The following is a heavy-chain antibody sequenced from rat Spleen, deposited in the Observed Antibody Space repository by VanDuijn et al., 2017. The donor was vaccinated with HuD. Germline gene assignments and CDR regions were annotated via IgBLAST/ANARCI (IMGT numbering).Heavy chain of an antibody. J-gene: IGHJ2*01. CDR1: GFTFNDYD. D-gene: IGHD1-6*01. CDR2: ILYDGSRT. CDR3: ATHRYVSCGLSPFDY. Sequence: EVQLVESGGGLVQPGRSLRLSCAASGFTFNDYDMAWVRQAPKKGLEWVAAILYDGSRTYFRASVKGRFTISRDNTKNTLYLQMDSLRSEDTATYYCATHRYVSCGLSPFDYWGQGVMVTVSS. V-gene: IGHV5S10*01.